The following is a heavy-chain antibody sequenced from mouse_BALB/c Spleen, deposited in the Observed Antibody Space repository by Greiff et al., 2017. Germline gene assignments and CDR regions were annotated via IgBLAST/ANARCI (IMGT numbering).Heavy chain of an antibody. D-gene: IGHD2-1*01. CDR1: GFTFSSYA. CDR3: ARGNPAWFAY. Sequence: DVMLVESGGGLVKPGGSLKLSCAASGFTFSSYAMSWVRQSPEKRLEWVAEISSGGSYTYYPDTVTGRFTISRDNAKNTLYLEMSSLRSEDTAMYYCARGNPAWFAYWGQGTLVTVSA. J-gene: IGHJ3*01. CDR2: ISSGGSYT. V-gene: IGHV5-9-4*01.